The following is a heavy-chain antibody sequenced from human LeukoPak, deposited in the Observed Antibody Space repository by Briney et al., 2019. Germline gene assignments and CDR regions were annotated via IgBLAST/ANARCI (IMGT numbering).Heavy chain of an antibody. CDR3: ARVLVVTAPSDV. Sequence: GGSLRLSCAASGFTFSSYSMNWVRQAPGKGLEWVSSISSSSSYIYYADSVKGRFTISRDNAKNSLYLQMNSLRAEDTAVYYCARVLVVTAPSDVWGQGTTVTVSS. V-gene: IGHV3-21*01. J-gene: IGHJ6*02. CDR2: ISSSSSYI. CDR1: GFTFSSYS. D-gene: IGHD2-15*01.